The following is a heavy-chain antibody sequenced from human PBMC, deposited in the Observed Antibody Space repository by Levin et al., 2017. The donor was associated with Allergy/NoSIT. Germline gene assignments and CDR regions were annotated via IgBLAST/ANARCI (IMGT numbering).Heavy chain of an antibody. D-gene: IGHD1-7*01. J-gene: IGHJ2*01. CDR3: AKGGERKVLSGTSSGYLEF. CDR1: GFTFSSYA. CDR2: LSGSGDNT. V-gene: IGHV3-23*01. Sequence: GGSLRLSCAASGFTFSSYAMSWVRQAPGKGLEWVSALSGSGDNTYYADSVKGRFTISRDNSKNTLYLQMNSRRAEDTAVYYCAKGGERKVLSGTSSGYLEFWGRGTLVTVSS.